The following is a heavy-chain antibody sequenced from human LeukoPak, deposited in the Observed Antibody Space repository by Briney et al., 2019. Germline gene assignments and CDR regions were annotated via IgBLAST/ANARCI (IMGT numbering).Heavy chain of an antibody. Sequence: ASVKVSCKVSGYTLTELSMHWVRQAPGKGLEWMGGFDPEDGETIYAQKFQGRVTMTEDTSTDTAYMELRSLRSDDTAVYYCAREVGFNWNDQNFDYWGQGTLVTVSS. V-gene: IGHV1-24*01. D-gene: IGHD1-20*01. CDR2: FDPEDGET. CDR1: GYTLTELS. CDR3: AREVGFNWNDQNFDY. J-gene: IGHJ4*02.